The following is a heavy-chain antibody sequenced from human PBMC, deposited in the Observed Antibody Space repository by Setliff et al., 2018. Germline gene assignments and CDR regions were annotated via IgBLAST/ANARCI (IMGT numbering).Heavy chain of an antibody. D-gene: IGHD3-10*01. CDR1: GGSVSSTSHY. CDR3: ARVDFTMIQGVLCL. CDR2: VYYSGYT. Sequence: PSETLSLTCNVSGGSVSSTSHYWGWIRQPPGKGMEWIGSVYYSGYTYYNPSLQSRVTISVDMSKNQFSLKLTSVTAADTAVYYCARVDFTMIQGVLCLWGQGTLVTVSS. J-gene: IGHJ1*01. V-gene: IGHV4-39*07.